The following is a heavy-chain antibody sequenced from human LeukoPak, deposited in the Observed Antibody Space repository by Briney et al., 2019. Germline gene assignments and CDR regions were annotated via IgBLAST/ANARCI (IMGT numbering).Heavy chain of an antibody. J-gene: IGHJ4*02. Sequence: SETLSLTCAVYGGSFSGYYWSWIRQPPGKGLEWIGYVYYTGSTEYNPSLRSRVTISLEMSKHQFSLDLTSVTAADTAVYYCASNTGTVFDYWGQGALVTVSS. CDR3: ASNTGTVFDY. V-gene: IGHV4-59*01. D-gene: IGHD7-27*01. CDR2: VYYTGST. CDR1: GGSFSGYY.